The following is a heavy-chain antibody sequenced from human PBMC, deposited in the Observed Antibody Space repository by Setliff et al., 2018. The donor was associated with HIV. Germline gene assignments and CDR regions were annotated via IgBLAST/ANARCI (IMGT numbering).Heavy chain of an antibody. CDR1: GGFVSRSSYY. V-gene: IGHV4-39*01. Sequence: SETLSLTCTVSGGFVSRSSYYWGWIRQPRGKRLEWIGTIYYNGDTQYNPSFKSRVIMPVDTSKNQFSLRLISVTAADTAVYYCVRMEATRPPRGLDYWGPGTLVTVSS. D-gene: IGHD6-6*01. CDR3: VRMEATRPPRGLDY. J-gene: IGHJ4*02. CDR2: IYYNGDT.